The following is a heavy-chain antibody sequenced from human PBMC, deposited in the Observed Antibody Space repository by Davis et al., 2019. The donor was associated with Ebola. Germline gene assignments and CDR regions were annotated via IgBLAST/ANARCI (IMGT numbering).Heavy chain of an antibody. CDR3: ASLGYCTGGVCYDY. D-gene: IGHD2-8*02. V-gene: IGHV4-34*01. CDR1: GGSFSGYY. J-gene: IGHJ4*02. CDR2: INHSGST. Sequence: SQTLPLTCAVYGGSFSGYYWSWIRQPPGKGLEWIGEINHSGSTNYNPSLKSRVTISVDTSKNQFSLKLSSVTAADTAVYYCASLGYCTGGVCYDYWGQGTLVTVSS.